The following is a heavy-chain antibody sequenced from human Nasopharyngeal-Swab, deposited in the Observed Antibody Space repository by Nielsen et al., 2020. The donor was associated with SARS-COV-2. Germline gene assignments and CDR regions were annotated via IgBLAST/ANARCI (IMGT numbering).Heavy chain of an antibody. CDR3: AKGENNWFDP. CDR2: IYYGGNT. D-gene: IGHD1-26*01. J-gene: IGHJ5*02. CDR1: GGSTRSYS. V-gene: IGHV4-59*01. Sequence: SETLSLTCTVSGGSTRSYSWSWIRLPPGKGPEWIGYIYYGGNTHYNPSLKSRVTISIDTSENQFSLELSSVTAADTAIYYCAKGENNWFDPWGQGTLVSVSS.